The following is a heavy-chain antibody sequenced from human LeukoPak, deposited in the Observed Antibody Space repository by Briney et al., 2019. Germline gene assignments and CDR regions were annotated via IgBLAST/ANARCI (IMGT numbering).Heavy chain of an antibody. CDR3: ASPGDYGDYGEPEYFQH. CDR1: GSTFDDYG. V-gene: IGHV3-20*04. Sequence: PGGSLRLSCAASGSTFDDYGMSWVRQAPGKGLEWVSGINWNGGSTGYADSVKGRFTISRDNAKNSLYLQMNSLRAEDTALYYCASPGDYGDYGEPEYFQHWGQGTLVTVSS. D-gene: IGHD4-17*01. CDR2: INWNGGST. J-gene: IGHJ1*01.